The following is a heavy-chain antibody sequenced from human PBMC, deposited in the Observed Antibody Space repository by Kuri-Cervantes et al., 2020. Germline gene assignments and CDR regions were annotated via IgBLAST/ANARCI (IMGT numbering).Heavy chain of an antibody. CDR2: ISSSSSYI. Sequence: GESLKISCAASGFTFSSYSMNWVRQAPGKGLEWVSSISSSSSYIYYADSVKGRFTISRDNAKNSLYLQMNSLRAEDTAVYYCARVGLRYFDWLLSEGGLYYYYGMDVWGQGTTVTVSS. D-gene: IGHD3-9*01. V-gene: IGHV3-21*01. CDR3: ARVGLRYFDWLLSEGGLYYYYGMDV. J-gene: IGHJ6*02. CDR1: GFTFSSYS.